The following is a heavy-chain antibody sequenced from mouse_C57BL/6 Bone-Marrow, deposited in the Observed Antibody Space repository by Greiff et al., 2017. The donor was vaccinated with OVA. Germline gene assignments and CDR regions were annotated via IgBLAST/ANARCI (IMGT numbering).Heavy chain of an antibody. Sequence: VQLVESGAELVRPGASVTLSCKASGYTFTDYEMHWVKQTPVHGLEWIGAIDPETGGTAYNQKFKGKAILTADKSSSTAYMELRSLTSEDSAVYYCTREGNPAWFAYWGEGSLGTVSA. V-gene: IGHV1-15*01. J-gene: IGHJ3*01. CDR1: GYTFTDYE. CDR2: IDPETGGT. CDR3: TREGNPAWFAY.